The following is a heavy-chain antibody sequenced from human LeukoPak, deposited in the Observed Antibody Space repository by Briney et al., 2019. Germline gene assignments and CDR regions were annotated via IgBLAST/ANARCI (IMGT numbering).Heavy chain of an antibody. CDR1: GGTFSSYA. CDR3: ARGAGSYTGDAFDI. CDR2: IIPIFGTA. Sequence: ASVKVSCKASGGTFSSYAISWVRQAPGQGLEWMGGIIPIFGTANYAQKFQGRVTITTDESTSTAYMELSSLRSEDTAVYYCARGAGSYTGDAFDIWGQGTMVTVSS. D-gene: IGHD1-26*01. V-gene: IGHV1-69*05. J-gene: IGHJ3*02.